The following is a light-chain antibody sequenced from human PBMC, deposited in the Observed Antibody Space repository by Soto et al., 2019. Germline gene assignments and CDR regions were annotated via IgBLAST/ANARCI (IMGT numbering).Light chain of an antibody. CDR2: ATS. CDR1: QSVSSS. J-gene: IGKJ4*01. V-gene: IGKV3-11*01. CDR3: QQRSDWPPSRT. Sequence: EIVLTQSPATLSLSPGERATLSCRASQSVSSSLAWYQHKPGQAPRLLIYATSHRATDIPTRFSGSGSETVFTLTISILEPEDFAVYYGQQRSDWPPSRTVGGGTKVEIK.